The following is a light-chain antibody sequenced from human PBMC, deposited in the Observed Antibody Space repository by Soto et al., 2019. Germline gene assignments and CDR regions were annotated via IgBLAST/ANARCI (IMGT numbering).Light chain of an antibody. CDR2: GAS. Sequence: EIVLTQSPGTLSLSPGERATLSCRASQSVSNNYLAWYQQKPGQAPRLLIYGASNTATGIHDRFSGSGSGTDFTLTISRLEPEYFAVYYCQQYGSSGTFGQGTKVDIK. J-gene: IGKJ1*01. CDR1: QSVSNNY. V-gene: IGKV3-20*01. CDR3: QQYGSSGT.